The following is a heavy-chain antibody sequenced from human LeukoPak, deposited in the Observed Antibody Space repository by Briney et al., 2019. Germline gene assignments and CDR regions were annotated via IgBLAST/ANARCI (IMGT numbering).Heavy chain of an antibody. CDR1: GFTFSSYS. Sequence: PGGSLRLSCAASGFTFSSYSVNWVRQAPGKGLEWVSSISSSSSYIYYADSVKGRFTISRDNAKNSLYLQMNSLRAEDTAVYYCARDIDYGGNSYYFDYWGQGTLVTVSS. J-gene: IGHJ4*02. V-gene: IGHV3-21*01. CDR2: ISSSSSYI. CDR3: ARDIDYGGNSYYFDY. D-gene: IGHD4-23*01.